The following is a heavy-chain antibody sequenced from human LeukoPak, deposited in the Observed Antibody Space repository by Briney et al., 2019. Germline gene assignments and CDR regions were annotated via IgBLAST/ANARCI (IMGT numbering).Heavy chain of an antibody. CDR2: ISYDGSNK. CDR3: ARSYGSGSYDLYYYYMDV. D-gene: IGHD3-10*01. V-gene: IGHV3-30-3*01. Sequence: GGSLRLSCAASGFTFSSYAMHWVRQAPGKGLEWVAVISYDGSNKYYADSVKGRFIISRDNAKNSLYLQMNSLRAEDTAVYYCARSYGSGSYDLYYYYMDVWGKGTTVTVSS. J-gene: IGHJ6*03. CDR1: GFTFSSYA.